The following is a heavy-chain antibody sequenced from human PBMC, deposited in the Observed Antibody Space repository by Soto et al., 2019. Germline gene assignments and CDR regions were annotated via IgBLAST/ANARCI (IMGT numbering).Heavy chain of an antibody. V-gene: IGHV3-33*01. J-gene: IGHJ6*03. CDR2: IWYDGSNK. D-gene: IGHD2-2*01. CDR1: GFTFSSYG. Sequence: GGSLRLSCAASGFTFSSYGMHWVRQAPGKGLEWVAVIWYDGSNKYYADSVKGRFTISRDNSKNTLYLQMNSLRAEDTAVYYCARARRVVVPAAIVSYYMDVWGKGTTVTVSS. CDR3: ARARRVVVPAAIVSYYMDV.